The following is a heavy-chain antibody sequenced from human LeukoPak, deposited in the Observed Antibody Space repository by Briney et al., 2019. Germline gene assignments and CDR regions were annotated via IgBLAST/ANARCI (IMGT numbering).Heavy chain of an antibody. CDR2: IIPIFGTA. CDR3: ARAITMVRGVRRHNWFDP. CDR1: GGTFISYA. J-gene: IGHJ5*02. Sequence: ASVKVSCKASGGTFISYAISWVRQAPGQGLEWMGGIIPIFGTANYAQKFQGRVTITADESTSTAYMELSSLRSEDTAVYYCARAITMVRGVRRHNWFDPGGQGTLVTVSS. V-gene: IGHV1-69*13. D-gene: IGHD3-10*01.